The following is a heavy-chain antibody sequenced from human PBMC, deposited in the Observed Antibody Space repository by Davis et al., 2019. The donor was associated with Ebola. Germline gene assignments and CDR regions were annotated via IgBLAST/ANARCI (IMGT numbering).Heavy chain of an antibody. CDR2: VRSHGSDD. CDR1: GFSLSSYG. CDR3: ARDSDDYSFDY. J-gene: IGHJ4*02. Sequence: PGGSLRLSCAASGFSLSSYGVHWVRQAPGKGLEWVAFVRSHGSDDHYADSVKGRFTISRDNSKNTLYLQMNSLRPEDTAVYYCARDSDDYSFDYWGQGTLVTVSS. D-gene: IGHD4-11*01. V-gene: IGHV3-30*02.